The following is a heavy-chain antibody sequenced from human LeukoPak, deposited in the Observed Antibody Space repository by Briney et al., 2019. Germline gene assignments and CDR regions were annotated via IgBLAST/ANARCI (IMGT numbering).Heavy chain of an antibody. V-gene: IGHV4-61*02. CDR1: GGSISSGSYH. J-gene: IGHJ4*01. D-gene: IGHD3-3*01. Sequence: SQTLSLTCTVSGGSISSGSYHWSWIRQPAGKGLEWIGRIYTSGSTNYNPSLKSRVTISVDTSKNQFSLKLSSVTAADTAVYYCARDATILGQGYWGQGTLVTVSS. CDR3: ARDATILGQGY. CDR2: IYTSGST.